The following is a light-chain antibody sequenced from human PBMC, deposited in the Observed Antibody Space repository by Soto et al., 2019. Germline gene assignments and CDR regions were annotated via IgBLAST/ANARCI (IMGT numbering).Light chain of an antibody. CDR3: STYTDKTYI. V-gene: IGLV2-14*01. CDR1: NIDVDAYKY. J-gene: IGLJ1*01. Sequence: QSALTQPASVTGTPGQSITISCTTGNIDVDAYKYISWYRQHPGEAPKIIIYEVSNRPSGISNRFSGSKSGNTASLTISGLQTEDEAEYFCSTYTDKTYIFGSGTKLTVL. CDR2: EVS.